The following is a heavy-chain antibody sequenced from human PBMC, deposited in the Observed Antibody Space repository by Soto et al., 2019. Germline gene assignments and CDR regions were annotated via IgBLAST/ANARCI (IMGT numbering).Heavy chain of an antibody. CDR2: IYTSGST. V-gene: IGHV4-4*07. CDR3: ARDAYSSGWYRNYYYHYGMDV. CDR1: GGSISSYY. Sequence: PXETLYIIGTVSGGSISSYYWSSIRQPAGKGLEWIGRIYTSGSTNYNPSLKSRVTMSVDTSKNQFSLKLSSVTAADTAVYYCARDAYSSGWYRNYYYHYGMDVWGQGTTVTVSS. D-gene: IGHD6-19*01. J-gene: IGHJ6*02.